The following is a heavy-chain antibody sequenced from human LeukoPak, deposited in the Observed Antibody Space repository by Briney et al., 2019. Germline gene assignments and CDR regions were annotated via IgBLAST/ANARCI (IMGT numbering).Heavy chain of an antibody. CDR2: ISGSGGST. Sequence: PGGSLRLSXAASGFTFSSYAMSWVRQAQGKGLEWVSAISGSGGSTYYADSVKGRFTISRDNSKNTLYLQMNSLRAEDTAVYYCAKDFPPYYYDSSGYYSNWGQGTMVTVSS. J-gene: IGHJ3*01. CDR1: GFTFSSYA. CDR3: AKDFPPYYYDSSGYYSN. V-gene: IGHV3-23*01. D-gene: IGHD3-22*01.